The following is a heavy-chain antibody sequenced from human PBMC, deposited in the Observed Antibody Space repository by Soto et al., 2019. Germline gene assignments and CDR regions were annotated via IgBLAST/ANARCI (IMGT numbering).Heavy chain of an antibody. CDR1: GFSLSTHGVA. Sequence: QITLKESGPTLVKPTQTLTLTCACSGFSLSTHGVAVGWFRQPPGKALEWLAIVYWDNDVRYSPSLKNRLTVAKDSSNNQAVLVVTNMDPVDTATYYCAHRGYTSGSYYGRPFDYWGQGALVTVSS. CDR2: VYWDNDV. D-gene: IGHD3-10*01. V-gene: IGHV2-5*02. J-gene: IGHJ4*02. CDR3: AHRGYTSGSYYGRPFDY.